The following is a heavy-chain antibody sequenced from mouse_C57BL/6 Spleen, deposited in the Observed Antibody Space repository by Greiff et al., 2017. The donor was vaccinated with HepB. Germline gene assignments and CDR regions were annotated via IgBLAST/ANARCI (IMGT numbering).Heavy chain of an antibody. V-gene: IGHV1-76*01. Sequence: VQLQQSGAELVRPGASVKLSCKASGYTFTDYYINWVKQRPGQGLEWIARIYPGSGNTYYNEKFKGKATLTAEKSSSTAYMQLSSLTSEDSAVYFCARPTYDYDGFAYWGQGTLVTVSA. CDR1: GYTFTDYY. D-gene: IGHD2-4*01. CDR3: ARPTYDYDGFAY. CDR2: IYPGSGNT. J-gene: IGHJ3*01.